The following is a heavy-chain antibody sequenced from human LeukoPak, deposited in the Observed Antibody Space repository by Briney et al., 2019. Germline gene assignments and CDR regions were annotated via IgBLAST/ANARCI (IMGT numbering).Heavy chain of an antibody. D-gene: IGHD2-2*01. CDR1: GGTVSSYA. V-gene: IGHV1-69*04. CDR2: IIPILGIA. CDR3: GKXXXXXXXXXSCYYYYGMDV. J-gene: IGHJ6*02. Sequence: AAVKVSCKASGGTVSSYAISWVRQAPGQGREWMGRIIPILGIANYAQKVQGRVTITADKSTSTAYIELIIRRSEGNAGYYCGKXXXXXXXXXSCYYYYGMDVWGQGTTVTVSS.